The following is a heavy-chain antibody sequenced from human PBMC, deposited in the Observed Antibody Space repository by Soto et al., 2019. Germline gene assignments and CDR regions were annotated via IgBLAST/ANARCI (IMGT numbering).Heavy chain of an antibody. V-gene: IGHV4-30-2*01. J-gene: IGHJ6*02. CDR3: ARCHYYYAMDV. CDR1: GGSVSSGVFS. CDR2: VAHGGSH. Sequence: QLKLQESGSGVVKPSQTLSLTCAVSGGSVSSGVFSWNWISQPPGQGLEWFGYVAHGGSHHDTPSLRGRVSISVDRSTNVSSLNLTSMTPADTAVYVCARCHYYYAMDVWGQGTTVPVSS.